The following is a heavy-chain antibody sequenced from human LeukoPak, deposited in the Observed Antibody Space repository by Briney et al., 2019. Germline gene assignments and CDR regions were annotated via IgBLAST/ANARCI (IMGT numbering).Heavy chain of an antibody. Sequence: GASVKVSCKVSGYTLTELSMHWVRLAPGKGLEWMGGFDPEDGETIYAQKLQGRVTMTTDTSTSTAYMELRSLRSDDTAVYYCARGYCSSTSCYESRYWGQGTLVTVSS. J-gene: IGHJ4*02. D-gene: IGHD2-2*01. CDR3: ARGYCSSTSCYESRY. V-gene: IGHV1-24*01. CDR1: GYTLTELS. CDR2: FDPEDGET.